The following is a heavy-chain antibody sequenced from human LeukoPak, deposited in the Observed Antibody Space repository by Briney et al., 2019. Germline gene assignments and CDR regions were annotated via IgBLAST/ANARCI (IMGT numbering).Heavy chain of an antibody. CDR3: AREGPRSSTRRGYFDY. CDR2: ISSSGSTI. D-gene: IGHD6-13*01. J-gene: IGHJ4*02. Sequence: GGSLRLSCAASGFTFSDYYMSWIRKAPGKGLEWVSYISSSGSTIYYADSVKGRFTISRDNAKNSLYLQMNSLRAEDTAVYYCAREGPRSSTRRGYFDYWGQGTLVTVSS. V-gene: IGHV3-11*01. CDR1: GFTFSDYY.